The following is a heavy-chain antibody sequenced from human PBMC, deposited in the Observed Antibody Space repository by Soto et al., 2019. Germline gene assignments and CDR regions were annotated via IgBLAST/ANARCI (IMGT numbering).Heavy chain of an antibody. J-gene: IGHJ4*02. D-gene: IGHD5-12*01. CDR1: GITVSNNY. V-gene: IGHV3-66*01. CDR2: MYSDGTT. Sequence: GGSLRLSCAASGITVSNNYMTWVRQAPGKGLEWVSVMYSDGTTYYADSVKGRFTISRDNSKNTLYLQMYSLRAEDTALYYCARDLSGYVPFDYWGQGTLVTVSS. CDR3: ARDLSGYVPFDY.